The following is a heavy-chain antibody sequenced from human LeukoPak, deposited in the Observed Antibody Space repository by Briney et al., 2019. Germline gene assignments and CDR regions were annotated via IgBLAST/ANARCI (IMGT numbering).Heavy chain of an antibody. V-gene: IGHV1-18*01. D-gene: IGHD2-2*01. CDR3: ARDNLGYCSSTSCYVWGITHYYYMDV. CDR2: ISAYNGNT. J-gene: IGHJ6*03. CDR1: GYTFTSYG. Sequence: RASVKVSCKASGYTFTSYGISWVRQAPGQGLEWMGWISAYNGNTNYAQKLQGRVTMTTDTSTSTAYMELRSLRSDDTAVYYCARDNLGYCSSTSCYVWGITHYYYMDVWGKGTTVTISS.